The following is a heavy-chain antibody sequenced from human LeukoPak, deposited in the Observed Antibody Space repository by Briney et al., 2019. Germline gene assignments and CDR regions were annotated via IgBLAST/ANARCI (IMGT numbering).Heavy chain of an antibody. J-gene: IGHJ4*02. D-gene: IGHD4-23*01. Sequence: PSQTLSLTCTVSGGSITSGSYDWSWIRQPAGKGLEWIGRICTSGSTNYNPRLKSRVTISVDTSKNQFSLKVRSVTPADTAVYYCARVSALVSRWGGNPYYFDYWGQGALVTVSS. CDR2: ICTSGST. CDR1: GGSITSGSYD. CDR3: ARVSALVSRWGGNPYYFDY. V-gene: IGHV4-61*02.